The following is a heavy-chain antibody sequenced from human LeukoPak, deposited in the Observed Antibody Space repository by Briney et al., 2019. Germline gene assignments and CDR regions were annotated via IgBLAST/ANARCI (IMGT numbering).Heavy chain of an antibody. V-gene: IGHV3-53*01. CDR1: GFTVSSNY. CDR3: ARVEIEQWLAPRPFYFDY. D-gene: IGHD6-19*01. CDR2: IYSGGST. J-gene: IGHJ4*02. Sequence: GGSLRLSCAASGFTVSSNYMSWVRQAPGKGLEWVSVIYSGGSTYYADSVKGRFTISRDNSKNTLYLQMNSLRAEDTAVYYCARVEIEQWLAPRPFYFDYWGQGTLVTVSS.